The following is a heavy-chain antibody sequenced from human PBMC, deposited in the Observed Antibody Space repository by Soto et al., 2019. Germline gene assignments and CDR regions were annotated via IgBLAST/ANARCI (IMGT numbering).Heavy chain of an antibody. CDR3: ARGIGDFWSGYYENAFDI. CDR1: GGSISSGDYY. V-gene: IGHV4-30-4*01. CDR2: IYYSGST. Sequence: SETLSLTCTVSGGSISSGDYYWSWIRQPPGKGLEWIGYIYYSGSTYYNPSLKSRVTISVDTSKNQFSLKLSSVTAADTTVYYCARGIGDFWSGYYENAFDIWGQGTMVTVSS. D-gene: IGHD3-3*01. J-gene: IGHJ3*02.